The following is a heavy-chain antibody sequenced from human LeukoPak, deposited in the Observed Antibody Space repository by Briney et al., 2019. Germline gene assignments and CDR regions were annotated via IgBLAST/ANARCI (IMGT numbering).Heavy chain of an antibody. D-gene: IGHD6-13*01. V-gene: IGHV3-33*01. J-gene: IGHJ4*02. CDR3: ARDQGSSSWYNFDY. CDR2: IWYDGSNQ. CDR1: GFTFSSYG. Sequence: GTSLRLSCAASGFTFSSYGMHWVRQAPGKGLKWVALIWYDGSNQHYADSVRGRFTISRDNFKSTLYLQMNSLRAEDTAVYYCARDQGSSSWYNFDYWGQGTLVTVSS.